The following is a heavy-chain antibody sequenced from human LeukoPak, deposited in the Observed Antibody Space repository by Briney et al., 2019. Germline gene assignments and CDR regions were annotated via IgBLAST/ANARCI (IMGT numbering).Heavy chain of an antibody. CDR3: ARRWIQLWYGY. V-gene: IGHV1-8*01. D-gene: IGHD5-18*01. J-gene: IGHJ4*02. CDR1: GYTFTTYD. CDR2: MNPNSGNT. Sequence: ASVKVSCKASGYTFTTYDINWVRQATGQGLEWMGWMNPNSGNTGHTQKFQGRVTMTRNTSISTAYMELSSLRSEDTAVYYCARRWIQLWYGYWGQGTLVTVSS.